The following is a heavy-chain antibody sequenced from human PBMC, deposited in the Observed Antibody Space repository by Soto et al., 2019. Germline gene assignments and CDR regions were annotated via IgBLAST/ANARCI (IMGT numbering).Heavy chain of an antibody. CDR3: ARAGGVATFYWYFDL. J-gene: IGHJ2*01. CDR1: GGSISSGGYH. Sequence: QVQLQESGPGLVKTSQTLSLTCTVSGGSISSGGYHWGWIRQHPGKGLEWIGYIYYSGGTYYNPSLKSRLTISVDTSKNQFSLKLTSVTAADTAVYYCARAGGVATFYWYFDLWGRGTLVTVSS. D-gene: IGHD5-12*01. CDR2: IYYSGGT. V-gene: IGHV4-31*03.